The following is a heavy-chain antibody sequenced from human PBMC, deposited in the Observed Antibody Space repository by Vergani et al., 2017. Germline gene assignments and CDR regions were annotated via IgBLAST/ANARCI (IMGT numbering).Heavy chain of an antibody. CDR1: GGSISSYY. J-gene: IGHJ4*02. D-gene: IGHD2-2*01. CDR2: IYYSGST. V-gene: IGHV4-59*01. Sequence: QVQLQESGPGLVKPSETLSLTCTVSGGSISSYYWSWIRQPPGKGLEWIGYIYYSGSTNYNPSLKSRVTISVDTSKNQFSLKLSSVTAADTGVYYCARGGMRYCSSTSCPSFDYWGQGTLVTVSS. CDR3: ARGGMRYCSSTSCPSFDY.